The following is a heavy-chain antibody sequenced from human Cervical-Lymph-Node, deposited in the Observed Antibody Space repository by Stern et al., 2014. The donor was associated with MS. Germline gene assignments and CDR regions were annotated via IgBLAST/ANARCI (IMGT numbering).Heavy chain of an antibody. J-gene: IGHJ3*01. CDR2: IIPILDTP. V-gene: IGHV1-69*06. D-gene: IGHD4-11*01. Sequence: QLVESGAEVKKPGSSVKVSCKASGGTFSTFSINWVRQVPGQSLEWMGGIIPILDTPNFAQKFQGRVTITADSSTSTVYMALNSLRFDDTAVYYCVLPSTVTTAAFDVWGRGTMVTVSS. CDR3: VLPSTVTTAAFDV. CDR1: GGTFSTFS.